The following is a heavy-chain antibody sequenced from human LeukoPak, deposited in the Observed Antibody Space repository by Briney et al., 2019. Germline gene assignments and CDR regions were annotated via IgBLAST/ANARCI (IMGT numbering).Heavy chain of an antibody. D-gene: IGHD2-2*01. CDR3: ARSGYSSTWYLQNFELDY. CDR2: VRFDGSNK. J-gene: IGHJ4*02. CDR1: GFTFSSFA. Sequence: GGSLRLSCEASGFTFSSFAMHWVRQAPGKGPEWVAFVRFDGSNKYYADSVKGRFTISRDNAKNSLYLQMNSLRAEDTAVYFCARSGYSSTWYLQNFELDYWGQGTLVTVSS. V-gene: IGHV3-30*02.